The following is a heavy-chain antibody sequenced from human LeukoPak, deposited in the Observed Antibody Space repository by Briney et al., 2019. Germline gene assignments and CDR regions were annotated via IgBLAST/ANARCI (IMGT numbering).Heavy chain of an antibody. CDR1: AFTFSNYG. CDR2: IRYDGSHK. V-gene: IGHV3-30*02. CDR3: TRDMYYYGSGSPYYYYYMDV. J-gene: IGHJ6*03. Sequence: GGSLRLSCAASAFTFSNYGMHWVRQAPGKGLEWVAFIRYDGSHKYYADSVKGRFTISRDNSKNTLDLQMNSLRAEDTAVYYCTRDMYYYGSGSPYYYYYMDVWGKGTTVTISS. D-gene: IGHD3-10*01.